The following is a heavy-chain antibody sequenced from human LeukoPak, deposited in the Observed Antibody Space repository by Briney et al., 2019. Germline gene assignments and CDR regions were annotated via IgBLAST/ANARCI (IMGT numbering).Heavy chain of an antibody. CDR1: GYTFTNYW. CDR3: ATKVDTPMVIPHYFDY. D-gene: IGHD5-18*01. J-gene: IGHJ4*02. V-gene: IGHV5-51*01. Sequence: GESLKISCQGSGYTFTNYWIGWVRQMPGKGLEWMGIIYPGDSDTRYSPSFQGQVTISADKSIRTAYLQWSSLKASDTAMYYCATKVDTPMVIPHYFDYWGQGTLVTVSS. CDR2: IYPGDSDT.